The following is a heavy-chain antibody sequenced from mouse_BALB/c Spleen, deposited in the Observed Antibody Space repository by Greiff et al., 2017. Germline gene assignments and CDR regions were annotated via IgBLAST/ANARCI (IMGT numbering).Heavy chain of an antibody. CDR3: ARHRDDYDGFAY. CDR1: GFTFSSYY. CDR2: INSNGGST. J-gene: IGHJ3*01. D-gene: IGHD2-4*01. V-gene: IGHV5-6-2*01. Sequence: EVKLMESGGGLVKLGGSLKLSCAASGFTFSSYYMSWVRQTPEKRLELVAAINSNGGSTYYPDTVKGRFTISRDNAKNTLYLQMSSLKSEDTALYYCARHRDDYDGFAYWGQGTLVTVSA.